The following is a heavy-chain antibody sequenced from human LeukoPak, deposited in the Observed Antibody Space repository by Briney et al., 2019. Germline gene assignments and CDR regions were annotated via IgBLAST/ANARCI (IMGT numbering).Heavy chain of an antibody. CDR2: IYYSGST. J-gene: IGHJ4*02. D-gene: IGHD3-10*01. CDR1: GGSISSYY. V-gene: IGHV4-59*01. CDR3: ARSSNVLLWFGEL. Sequence: TETLSLTCTVSGGSISSYYWSWIRQPPGKVLEWIGYIYYSGSTNYNPSLKSRVTISVDTSKNQFSLKLSSVTAADTAVYYCARSSNVLLWFGELWGQGTLVTVSS.